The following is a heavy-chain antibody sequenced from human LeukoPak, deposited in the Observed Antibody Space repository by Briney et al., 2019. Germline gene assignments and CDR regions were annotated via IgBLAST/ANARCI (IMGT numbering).Heavy chain of an antibody. CDR1: GGSFSGYY. V-gene: IGHV4-34*01. Sequence: SETLSLTCAVYGGSFSGYYWSWLRQPPGKGLEWIGEINHSGSTNYNPSLKSRVTISVDTSKNQFSQKLSSVTAADTAVYYCARANYYDSSGYDWFDPWGQGTLVTVSS. CDR2: INHSGST. J-gene: IGHJ5*02. D-gene: IGHD3-22*01. CDR3: ARANYYDSSGYDWFDP.